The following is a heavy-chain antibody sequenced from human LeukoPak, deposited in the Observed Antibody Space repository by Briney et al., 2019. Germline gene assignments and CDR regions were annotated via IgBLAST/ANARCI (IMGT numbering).Heavy chain of an antibody. V-gene: IGHV4-34*01. J-gene: IGHJ4*02. CDR3: EGFEQQLGVGECYFDY. CDR1: GGSFSGYY. Sequence: LETLSLTCAVYGGSFSGYYWSWIRQPPGKGLEWIGEINHSGSTNYNPSLKSRVTISVDTSKNQFSLKLSSVTAADTAVYGREGFEQQLGVGECYFDYWGQGTLVTVSS. D-gene: IGHD6-13*01. CDR2: INHSGST.